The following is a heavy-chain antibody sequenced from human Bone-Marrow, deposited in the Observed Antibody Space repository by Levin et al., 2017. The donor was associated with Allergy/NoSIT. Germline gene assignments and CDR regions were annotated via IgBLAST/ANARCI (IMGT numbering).Heavy chain of an antibody. J-gene: IGHJ5*02. CDR2: ISYDGDFT. V-gene: IGHV3-33*03. CDR3: AKSPTLTGYYEWFDP. Sequence: GESLKISCAASGFSFRSYGMHWVRQAPGKGLEWVGLISYDGDFTFYGDSVKGRFTISRDNSNNTLFLQMDSLSDEDTAIYYCAKSPTLTGYYEWFDPWGQGTLVTVSS. D-gene: IGHD3-9*01. CDR1: GFSFRSYG.